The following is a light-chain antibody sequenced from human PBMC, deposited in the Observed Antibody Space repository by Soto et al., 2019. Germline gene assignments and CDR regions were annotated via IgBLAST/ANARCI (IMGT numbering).Light chain of an antibody. J-gene: IGLJ1*01. Sequence: QPVLTQPASVSGSPGESITISCTGTSSDVGGYKYVSWYQQHPGKAPKVMIYEVSNRPSGVSNRFSGSKSGNTASLSISGLQAEDEADYYCSSYTRSSSYVFGTGTKLTVL. V-gene: IGLV2-14*01. CDR3: SSYTRSSSYV. CDR1: SSDVGGYKY. CDR2: EVS.